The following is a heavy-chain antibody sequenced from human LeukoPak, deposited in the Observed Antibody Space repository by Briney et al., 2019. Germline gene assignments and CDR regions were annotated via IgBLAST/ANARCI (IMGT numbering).Heavy chain of an antibody. CDR1: GFTFSNYG. V-gene: IGHV3-30*03. CDR2: ISHDGSNN. J-gene: IGHJ4*02. D-gene: IGHD3-22*01. Sequence: GGSLRLSCAASGFTFSNYGMHWVRQAPGKGLEWVVVISHDGSNNNYADSVKGRFTISRDNSKNTLYLQMGSLRAEDMAVYYCARADYDSSGYYADYWGQGTLVTVSS. CDR3: ARADYDSSGYYADY.